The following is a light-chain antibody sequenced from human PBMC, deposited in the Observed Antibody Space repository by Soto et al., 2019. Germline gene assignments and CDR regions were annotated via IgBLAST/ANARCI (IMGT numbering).Light chain of an antibody. CDR1: QSVSSSY. Sequence: EIVLTQSPATLSLSPVERATLSCGASQSVSSSYLAWYQQKPGLAPRLLIYDASSRATGIPDRFSGSGSGTDFTLTISRLEPEDFAVYYCKQYGSSPKFGQGTKVDIK. CDR3: KQYGSSPK. CDR2: DAS. V-gene: IGKV3D-20*01. J-gene: IGKJ1*01.